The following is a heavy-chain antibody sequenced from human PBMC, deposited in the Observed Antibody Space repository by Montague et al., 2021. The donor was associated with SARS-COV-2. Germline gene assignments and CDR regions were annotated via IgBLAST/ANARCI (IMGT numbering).Heavy chain of an antibody. CDR3: ASAPRYSFGFWAY. CDR1: GASSSSYY. Sequence: SETLSLTCAVYGASSSSYYWSWIRQSPGKGLEWVGEINHSGYTDYNPSLESRLTMSLDSSKKQFSLKMTSVTAADTAIYYCASAPRYSFGFWAYWGQGTLVSVSS. V-gene: IGHV4-34*01. J-gene: IGHJ4*02. CDR2: INHSGYT. D-gene: IGHD5-12*01.